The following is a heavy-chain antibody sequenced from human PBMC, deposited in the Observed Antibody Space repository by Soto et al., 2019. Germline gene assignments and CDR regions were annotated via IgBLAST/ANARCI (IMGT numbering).Heavy chain of an antibody. D-gene: IGHD2-2*03. CDR1: GFTFSDAW. V-gene: IGHV3-15*01. J-gene: IGHJ1*01. CDR2: IKSKTDGGTT. Sequence: PGGSLRLSCAASGFTFSDAWMSWVRQAPGKGLECVGRIKSKTDGGTTDYAAPVKGRFTISRDDSKNTLHLQMNSLKTEDTAVYYCTTDRGYCSSTSCLEHWGQGTLVTVSS. CDR3: TTDRGYCSSTSCLEH.